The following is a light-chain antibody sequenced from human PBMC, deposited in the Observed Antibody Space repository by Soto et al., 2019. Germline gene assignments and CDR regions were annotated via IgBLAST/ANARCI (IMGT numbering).Light chain of an antibody. J-gene: IGKJ1*01. CDR2: WAS. CDR3: QQYYNTLWT. CDR1: QSVLYSSNNRNY. V-gene: IGKV4-1*01. Sequence: DIVMTQSPDSLAVSLGERATINCKSSQSVLYSSNNRNYLAWYQQKPGQPPKLLIYWASTRESGVPDRFSGSGSATDFTLTISSLQAEDVAVYYCQQYYNTLWTFGQGTKVDIK.